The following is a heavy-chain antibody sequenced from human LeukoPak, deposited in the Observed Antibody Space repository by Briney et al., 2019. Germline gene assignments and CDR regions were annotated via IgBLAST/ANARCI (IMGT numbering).Heavy chain of an antibody. Sequence: GGSLRLSCSASGFTFSSYAMHGVRQAPGKGLEYVSAISSNGGSTYYADSVKGRFTISRDNSKNTLYLQMSSLRAEDTAVYYCVKEKDMGAFDYWGQGTLVTVSS. D-gene: IGHD1-26*01. V-gene: IGHV3-64D*06. CDR3: VKEKDMGAFDY. CDR2: ISSNGGST. J-gene: IGHJ4*02. CDR1: GFTFSSYA.